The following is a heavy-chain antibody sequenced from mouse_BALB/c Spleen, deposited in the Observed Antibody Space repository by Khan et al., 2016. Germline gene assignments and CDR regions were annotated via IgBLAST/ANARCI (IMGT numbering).Heavy chain of an antibody. CDR1: GYSFTDYF. J-gene: IGHJ1*01. CDR3: ARYRYDAYFDV. D-gene: IGHD2-14*01. Sequence: VQLQQPGPELVKPGASVKISCKASGYSFTDYFMNWVMQSHGKSLEWIGRINPYNGDTFFNQKFKGKATLTVDRSSSTAHMELRSLASEDSAVXYCARYRYDAYFDVWGAGTTVTVSS. CDR2: INPYNGDT. V-gene: IGHV1-20*02.